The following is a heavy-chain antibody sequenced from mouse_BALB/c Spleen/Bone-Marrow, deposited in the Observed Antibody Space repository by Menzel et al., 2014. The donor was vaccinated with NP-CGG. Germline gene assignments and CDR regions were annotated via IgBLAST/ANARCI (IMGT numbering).Heavy chain of an antibody. J-gene: IGHJ4*01. CDR3: ARSDGYYPYYYAMDY. D-gene: IGHD2-3*01. V-gene: IGHV1S81*02. CDR1: GYTFTSYW. Sequence: QVQLQQSGAELVKPGASVKLSCKASGYTFTSYWMHWVKQRPGQGLEWIGEINPSNGRTNYNEKFKSKATLTVDKSSSTAYMQLSSLTSEDSAVYYCARSDGYYPYYYAMDYWGQGTPVTVSS. CDR2: INPSNGRT.